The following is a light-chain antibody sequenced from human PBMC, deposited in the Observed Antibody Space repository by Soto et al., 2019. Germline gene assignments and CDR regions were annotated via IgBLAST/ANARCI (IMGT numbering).Light chain of an antibody. CDR1: SADIGNSY. Sequence: QSALTQPPSMSAAPGQNVTISCSGSSADIGNSYISWYQQLPGTVPKLLIYDNNKRPSGIPDRFSASKSGASATLGITGLQTGDEADYYCGSWQSGLSLWVFGGGTKVTV. J-gene: IGLJ3*02. V-gene: IGLV1-51*01. CDR2: DNN. CDR3: GSWQSGLSLWV.